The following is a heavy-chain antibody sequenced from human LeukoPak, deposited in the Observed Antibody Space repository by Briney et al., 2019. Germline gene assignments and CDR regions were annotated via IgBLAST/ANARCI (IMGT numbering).Heavy chain of an antibody. V-gene: IGHV4-34*01. Sequence: PSETLSLTCAVYGGSFSGYDWSWIRQPPGKGLEWIGEINHSGSTNYNPSLKSRVTISVDTSKNQFSLKLSSVTAADTAVYYGALAAAGTRGGHDYWGQGTLVTVSS. CDR2: INHSGST. CDR3: ALAAAGTRGGHDY. CDR1: GGSFSGYD. D-gene: IGHD6-13*01. J-gene: IGHJ4*02.